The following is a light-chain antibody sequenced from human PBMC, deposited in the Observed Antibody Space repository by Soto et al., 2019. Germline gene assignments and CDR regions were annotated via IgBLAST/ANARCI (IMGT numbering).Light chain of an antibody. V-gene: IGLV2-11*01. CDR3: CSYAGGYTHAV. J-gene: IGLJ2*01. CDR1: SSDVGTYNY. CDR2: DVS. Sequence: QSVLTQPRSVSGPPGQSVGISCSGTSSDVGTYNYVSWYQQHPGKAPKLMIYDVSKRPSGVPDRFSGSKSGNTASLTISGLQAEDEADHYCCSYAGGYTHAVFGGGTKVTVL.